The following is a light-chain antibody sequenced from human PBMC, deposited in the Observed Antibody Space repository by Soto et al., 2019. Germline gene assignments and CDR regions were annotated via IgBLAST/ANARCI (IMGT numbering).Light chain of an antibody. CDR3: SSYTTSSTYV. J-gene: IGLJ1*01. CDR2: DVS. CDR1: SSDVGGYNY. V-gene: IGLV2-14*03. Sequence: QSALTQPASGSGSPGQSITISCTGTSSDVGGYNYVSWYQQHPGKAPKLMIYDVSNRPSGASNRFSGSKSGNTASLTISGLQAEDEADYYCSSYTTSSTYVFGTGTKVTVL.